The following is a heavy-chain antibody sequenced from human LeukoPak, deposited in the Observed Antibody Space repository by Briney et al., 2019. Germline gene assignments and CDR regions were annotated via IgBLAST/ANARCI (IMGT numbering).Heavy chain of an antibody. D-gene: IGHD2-2*01. Sequence: GGSLRLSCAASGFTFSSYWMSWVRQAPGKGLEWVGNIKQDGSETYFVDSVKGRFTISRDNAKNSLYLQMNSLRAEDTAVYYCAGDAMSRTADYWGQGTLVTVSS. CDR3: AGDAMSRTADY. CDR1: GFTFSSYW. J-gene: IGHJ4*02. CDR2: IKQDGSET. V-gene: IGHV3-7*01.